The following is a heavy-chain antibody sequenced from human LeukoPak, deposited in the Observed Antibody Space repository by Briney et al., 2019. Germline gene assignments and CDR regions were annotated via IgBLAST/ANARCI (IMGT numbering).Heavy chain of an antibody. Sequence: GGSLRLSCAASGFTFSYAWISWVCQAPGKGLEWVGRIKSRTDGRATDYAVPVKGRFTISRDDSKSTLYLQMNSLKTEDTAVYYCTTYPHSNGDWGQGTLVTVSS. J-gene: IGHJ4*02. D-gene: IGHD6-19*01. V-gene: IGHV3-15*01. CDR2: IKSRTDGRAT. CDR1: GFTFSYAW. CDR3: TTYPHSNGD.